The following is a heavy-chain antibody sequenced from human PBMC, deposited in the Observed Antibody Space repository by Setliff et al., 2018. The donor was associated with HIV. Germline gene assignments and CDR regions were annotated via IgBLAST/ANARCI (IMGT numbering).Heavy chain of an antibody. V-gene: IGHV3-21*01. J-gene: IGHJ3*02. CDR2: ISSSSSYI. CDR3: ARAGGYSYGWRAFDI. Sequence: GGSLRLSCAASGFTFSSYSMNWVRQAPGKGLEWVSSISSSSSYIYYADSVKGRFTISRDNAKNSLYLQMNSLRAEDTAVYYCARAGGYSYGWRAFDIWGQGTMVTVSS. D-gene: IGHD5-18*01. CDR1: GFTFSSYS.